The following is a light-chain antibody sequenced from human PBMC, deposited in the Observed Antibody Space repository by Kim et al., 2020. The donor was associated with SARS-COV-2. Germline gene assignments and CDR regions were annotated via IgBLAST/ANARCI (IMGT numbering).Light chain of an antibody. J-gene: IGLJ2*01. V-gene: IGLV3-1*01. CDR2: QDS. CDR3: QAWDTSVV. Sequence: VTGSPGQTASITCSGDKLGDTSACGYQQKPGQSHVLDMYQDSRRPSGIPDRFSGSNSGNTATLTISGTQAMDEADYYCQAWDTSVVFGGGTQLTVL. CDR1: KLGDTS.